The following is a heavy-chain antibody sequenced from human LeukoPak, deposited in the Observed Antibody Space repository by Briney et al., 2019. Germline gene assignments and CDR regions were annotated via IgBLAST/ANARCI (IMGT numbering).Heavy chain of an antibody. Sequence: SETLSLTCTVSGGSISSYYWSWIRQPPGKGLEWIGYIYYSGSTNYNPSLKSRVTISVDTSKNQFSLKLSSVTAADTAVYYCARGTTYGAFDIWGQGTMVTVSS. CDR3: ARGTTYGAFDI. V-gene: IGHV4-59*01. J-gene: IGHJ3*02. CDR2: IYYSGST. CDR1: GGSISSYY. D-gene: IGHD1-14*01.